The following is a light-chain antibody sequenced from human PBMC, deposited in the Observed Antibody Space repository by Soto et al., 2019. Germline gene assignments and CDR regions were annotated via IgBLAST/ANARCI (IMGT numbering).Light chain of an antibody. J-gene: IGLJ3*02. CDR2: GNT. CDR1: SSNIGAGYD. Sequence: QSVLTQPPSVSGAPGQRVTISCTGSSSNIGAGYDVHWYRQVPGTAPKLLIFGNTNRPSGVPDRVSGSKSGSSASLAITGLQAEEESDYYCQSYVSSLTRSVFGGGTKVTVL. V-gene: IGLV1-40*01. CDR3: QSYVSSLTRSV.